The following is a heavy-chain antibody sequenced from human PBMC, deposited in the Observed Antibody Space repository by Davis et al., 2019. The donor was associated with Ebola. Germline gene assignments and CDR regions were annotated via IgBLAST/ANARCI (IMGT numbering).Heavy chain of an antibody. CDR3: AKASWFDP. J-gene: IGHJ5*02. CDR2: INQDGSEK. CDR1: GFTFSSYW. Sequence: GGSLRLSCAVSGFTFSSYWMTWARQAPGKGLEWVATINQDGSEKSFVGSVKGRFTISRDNAKNSLYLQMNSLRAEDTAVYYCAKASWFDPWGQGTLVTVSS. V-gene: IGHV3-7*03.